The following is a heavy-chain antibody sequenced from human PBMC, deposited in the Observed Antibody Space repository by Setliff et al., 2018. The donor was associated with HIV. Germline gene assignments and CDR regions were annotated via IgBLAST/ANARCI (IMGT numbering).Heavy chain of an antibody. D-gene: IGHD4-4*01. CDR2: ITGGSGNT. Sequence: GASVKVSCKASGYTFISYAIHWVRQAPGQSLEWMGWITGGSGNTKYSEKFQGRVTLTRDTSASTAYMELSSLRSEDTAVYYCARDSGDDYSDYYYGMDVWGQGTTVTVSS. V-gene: IGHV1-3*01. CDR3: ARDSGDDYSDYYYGMDV. CDR1: GYTFISYA. J-gene: IGHJ6*02.